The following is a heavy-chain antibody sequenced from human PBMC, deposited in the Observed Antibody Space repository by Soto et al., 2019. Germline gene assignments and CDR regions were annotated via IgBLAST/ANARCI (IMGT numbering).Heavy chain of an antibody. Sequence: GGSLRLSCAASGFTFSSYSMNWVRQAPGKGLEWVSSISSSSSYIYYADSVKGRFTISRDNAKNSLYLQMNSLRAEDTAVYYCARGEEDCTNGVCYLYYYYGMDVWCQGTTVTVSS. J-gene: IGHJ6*02. CDR2: ISSSSSYI. CDR1: GFTFSSYS. V-gene: IGHV3-21*01. CDR3: ARGEEDCTNGVCYLYYYYGMDV. D-gene: IGHD2-8*01.